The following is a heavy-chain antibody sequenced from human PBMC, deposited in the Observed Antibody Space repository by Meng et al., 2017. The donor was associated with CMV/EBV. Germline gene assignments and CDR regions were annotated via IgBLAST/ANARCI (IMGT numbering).Heavy chain of an antibody. CDR2: ISIGGTTR. Sequence: GESLKISCAASGFTFSSYEMNWVRQAPGKGLEWISYISIGGTTRYYADSVMGRFTISRDNAKNSLYLQMNSLRVEDTAVYYCGSQGRAARPGYWGQGTLVTVSS. J-gene: IGHJ4*02. CDR3: GSQGRAARPGY. D-gene: IGHD6-6*01. CDR1: GFTFSSYE. V-gene: IGHV3-48*03.